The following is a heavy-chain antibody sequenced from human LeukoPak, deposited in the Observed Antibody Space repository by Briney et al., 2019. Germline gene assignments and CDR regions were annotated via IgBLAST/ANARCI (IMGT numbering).Heavy chain of an antibody. Sequence: SETLSLTCTVSGGSSSSSRYYWGWIRQPPGKGLERIGSIYYSGSTYYNPSLKSRVTISVDTSKNQFSLKLSSVTAADTAVYYCARHPYQLLWLSWFDPWGQGTLVTVSS. D-gene: IGHD2-2*01. CDR2: IYYSGST. CDR3: ARHPYQLLWLSWFDP. J-gene: IGHJ5*02. CDR1: GGSSSSSRYY. V-gene: IGHV4-39*01.